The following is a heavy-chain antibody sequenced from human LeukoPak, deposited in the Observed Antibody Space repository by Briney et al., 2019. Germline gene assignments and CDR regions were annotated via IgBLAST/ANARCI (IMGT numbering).Heavy chain of an antibody. CDR3: AKGTSSSGWNYYYYYGMDV. D-gene: IGHD6-19*01. CDR1: GGSFSGYY. Sequence: SETLSLTCAVYGGSFSGYYWSWIRQPPGKGLEWIGEINHSGSTNYNPSLKSRVTISVDTSKNQFSLKLSSVTAADTAVYYCAKGTSSSGWNYYYYYGMDVWGQGTTVTVSS. CDR2: INHSGST. V-gene: IGHV4-34*01. J-gene: IGHJ6*02.